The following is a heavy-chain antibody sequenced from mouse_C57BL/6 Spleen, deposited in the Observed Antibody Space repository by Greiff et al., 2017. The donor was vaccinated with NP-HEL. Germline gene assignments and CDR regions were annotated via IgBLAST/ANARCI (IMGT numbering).Heavy chain of an antibody. V-gene: IGHV3-6*01. J-gene: IGHJ3*01. CDR2: ISYDGSN. D-gene: IGHD2-5*01. CDR1: GYSITRGYY. CDR3: AREDSNYETWFAY. Sequence: ESGPGLVKPSQSLSLTCSVTGYSITRGYYWNWLRQFPGNKLEWMGYISYDGSNNYNPSLKNRISITRDTSKNQFFLKLNSVTTEDTATYYCAREDSNYETWFAYWGQGTLVTVSA.